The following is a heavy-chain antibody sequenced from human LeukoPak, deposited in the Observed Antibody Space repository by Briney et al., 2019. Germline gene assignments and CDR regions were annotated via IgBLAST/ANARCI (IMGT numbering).Heavy chain of an antibody. CDR1: GGSVSSDTYY. CDR3: ARQRAHVFDI. J-gene: IGHJ3*02. Sequence: SETLSLTCTVSGGSVSSDTYYWSWIRQPPGKGLEYIGYLYYSGGTNYNPSLQSRVTISRDTSKNQFSLELSSVTAADTAMYYCARQRAHVFDIWGQGTMVTVPS. CDR2: LYYSGGT. V-gene: IGHV4-61*01.